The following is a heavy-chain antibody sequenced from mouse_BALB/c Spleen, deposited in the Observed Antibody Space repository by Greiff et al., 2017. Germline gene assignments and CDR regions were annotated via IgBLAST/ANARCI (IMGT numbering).Heavy chain of an antibody. Sequence: EVQLQESGGGLVKPGGSLKLSCAASGFTFSSYAMSWVRQSPEKRLEWVAEISSGGSYTYYPDTVTGRFTISRDNAKNTLYLEMSSLRSEDTAMYYCARVITSLAYWGQGTLVTVSA. V-gene: IGHV5-9-4*01. CDR3: ARVITSLAY. CDR2: ISSGGSYT. D-gene: IGHD2-4*01. J-gene: IGHJ3*01. CDR1: GFTFSSYA.